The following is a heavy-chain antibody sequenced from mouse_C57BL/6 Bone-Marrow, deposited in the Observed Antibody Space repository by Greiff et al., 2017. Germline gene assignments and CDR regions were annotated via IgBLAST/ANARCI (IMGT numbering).Heavy chain of an antibody. J-gene: IGHJ3*01. Sequence: QVQLQQSGPELVKPGASVKISCKASGYAFSSSWMNWVKQRPGKGLEWIGRIYPGAGDTNYNGKFKGKATLTADKSSSTAYMQLSSLTSEDSAVYFCARSEAWFAYWGQGTLVTVSA. CDR3: ARSEAWFAY. CDR1: GYAFSSSW. V-gene: IGHV1-82*01. CDR2: IYPGAGDT.